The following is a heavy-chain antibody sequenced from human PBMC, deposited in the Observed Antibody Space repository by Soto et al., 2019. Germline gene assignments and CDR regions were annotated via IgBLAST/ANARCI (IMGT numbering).Heavy chain of an antibody. V-gene: IGHV4-59*01. CDR2: IYYSGST. CDR3: ARVSTYNSYYYGMDV. J-gene: IGHJ6*02. CDR1: GGSISSYY. Sequence: QVQLQESGPGLVKPSETLSLTCTVSGGSISSYYWSWIRQPPGKGLEWIGYIYYSGSTNYNPSLKSPVTISVDTSKNQVSLKLSSVTAADTAVYYCARVSTYNSYYYGMDVWGQGTTVTVSS. D-gene: IGHD1-20*01.